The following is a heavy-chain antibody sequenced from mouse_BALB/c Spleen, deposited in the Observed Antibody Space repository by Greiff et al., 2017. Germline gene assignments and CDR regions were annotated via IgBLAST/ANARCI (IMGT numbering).Heavy chain of an antibody. V-gene: IGHV1-87*01. CDR3: ARYVSSSMDY. J-gene: IGHJ4*01. D-gene: IGHD1-1*01. CDR1: GYTFTSYW. Sequence: QVQLKESGAELARPGASVKLSCKASGYTFTSYWMQWVKQRPGQGLEWIGAIYPGDGDTRYTQKFKGKATLTADKSSSTAYMQLSSLASEDSAVYYCARYVSSSMDYWGQGTSVTVSS. CDR2: IYPGDGDT.